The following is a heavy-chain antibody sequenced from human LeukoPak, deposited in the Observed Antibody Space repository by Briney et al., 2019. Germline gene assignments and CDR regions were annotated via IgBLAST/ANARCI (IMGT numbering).Heavy chain of an antibody. CDR1: GGTFSSYA. J-gene: IGHJ1*01. D-gene: IGHD3-22*01. Sequence: SVKVSCRASGGTFSSYAISWVRQAPGQGLEWMGGIIPIFGTANYAQKFQGRVTITADESTSTAYMELSSLRSEDTAVYYCARRRHYYDSSGYYYFQHWGQGTLVTVSS. CDR3: ARRRHYYDSSGYYYFQH. V-gene: IGHV1-69*13. CDR2: IIPIFGTA.